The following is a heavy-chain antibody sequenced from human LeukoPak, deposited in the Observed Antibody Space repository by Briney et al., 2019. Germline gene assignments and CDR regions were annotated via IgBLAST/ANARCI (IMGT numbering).Heavy chain of an antibody. J-gene: IGHJ4*02. CDR1: GFTFSSYD. V-gene: IGHV3-13*01. Sequence: QTGGSLRLSCAASGFTFSSYDMHWVRQATGKGLEWVSAIGTAGDTYYPGSVKGRFTISRENAKNSLYLQMNSLRAGDTAVYYCARVGDSSGLDYWGQGTLVTVSS. CDR3: ARVGDSSGLDY. D-gene: IGHD3-22*01. CDR2: IGTAGDT.